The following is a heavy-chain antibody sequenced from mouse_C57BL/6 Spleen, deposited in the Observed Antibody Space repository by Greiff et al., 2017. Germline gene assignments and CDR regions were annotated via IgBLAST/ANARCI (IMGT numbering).Heavy chain of an antibody. CDR3: ARGGIITTVVAPYYIDD. Sequence: EVNVVESGGDLVKPGGSLKLSCAASGFTFSSYGMSWVRQTPDKRLEWVATISSGGSYTYYPDSVKGRFTISRDNATTTLYLQMSSRKSEDTAMYYCARGGIITTVVAPYYIDDGGQGTSLTVSS. J-gene: IGHJ2*02. CDR1: GFTFSSYG. D-gene: IGHD1-1*01. CDR2: ISSGGSYT. V-gene: IGHV5-6*01.